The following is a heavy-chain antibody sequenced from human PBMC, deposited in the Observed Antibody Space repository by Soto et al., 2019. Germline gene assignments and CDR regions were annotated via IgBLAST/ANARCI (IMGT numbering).Heavy chain of an antibody. V-gene: IGHV4-31*03. J-gene: IGHJ2*01. CDR1: GGSIRSSTYC. D-gene: IGHD1-1*01. CDR3: AREIRNQSGDSHHWYFDL. CDR2: IYFSGST. Sequence: QVQLQESGPGLVGPSQTLSLTSTVSGGSIRSSTYCWTWIRHHPGKGLEWVGFIYFSGSTFYNPSLKSRVTISLDPSRNQFSLKLTSVTAADSAVYYCAREIRNQSGDSHHWYFDLWGRGTQVAVSS.